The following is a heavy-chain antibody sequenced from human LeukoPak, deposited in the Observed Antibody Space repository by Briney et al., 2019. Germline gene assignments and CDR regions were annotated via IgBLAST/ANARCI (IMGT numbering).Heavy chain of an antibody. V-gene: IGHV5-51*01. CDR1: GYSFTSYW. J-gene: IGHJ4*02. Sequence: GESLKISCKGSGYSFTSYWIGWVRQMPGKGLEWMGIIYPGDSDTRYSPSFQGQVTISADKSISTACLQWSSLKASDTAMYYCARLFDSSGSYYGYFDYWGQGTLVTVSS. CDR2: IYPGDSDT. CDR3: ARLFDSSGSYYGYFDY. D-gene: IGHD1-26*01.